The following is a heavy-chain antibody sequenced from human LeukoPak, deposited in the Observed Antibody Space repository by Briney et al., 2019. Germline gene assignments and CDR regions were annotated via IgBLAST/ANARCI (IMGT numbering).Heavy chain of an antibody. Sequence: GGSLRLSCAASGITFTIAGMHWVRQVPGKGLEWVAVISPDGRNIYYADSVKGRFIISRDTSRNILFLQMNGLRADDTAIYYCAKDKGNRYFDYWGQRTLVTISS. D-gene: IGHD3-16*02. CDR3: AKDKGNRYFDY. CDR2: ISPDGRNI. V-gene: IGHV3-30*18. CDR1: GITFTIAG. J-gene: IGHJ4*02.